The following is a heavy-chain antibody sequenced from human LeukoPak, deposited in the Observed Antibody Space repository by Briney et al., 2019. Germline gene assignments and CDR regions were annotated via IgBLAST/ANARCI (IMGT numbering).Heavy chain of an antibody. CDR3: AKPDWGDTTAMVLG. Sequence: GGSLRLSCAATGFTFISYGMHWVRQAPGKGLEWVAVISYDGSNKYYADSVKGRFTISRDNSKNTLYLQMNSLRAEDTAVYYCAKPDWGDTTAMVLGWGQGTLVTVSS. V-gene: IGHV3-30*18. J-gene: IGHJ4*02. D-gene: IGHD5-18*01. CDR1: GFTFISYG. CDR2: ISYDGSNK.